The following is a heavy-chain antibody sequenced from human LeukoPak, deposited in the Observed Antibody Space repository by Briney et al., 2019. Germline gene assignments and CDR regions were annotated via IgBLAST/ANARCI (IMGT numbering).Heavy chain of an antibody. J-gene: IGHJ4*02. V-gene: IGHV3-30-3*01. CDR3: ARGDDGY. CDR2: ISYDGSNK. Sequence: GGSLRLSCAASGFTFSSYAVHWVRQAPGKGLEWVAVISYDGSNKYYADSVKGRFTISRDNSKNTLYLQMNSLRAEDTAVYYCARGDDGYWGQGALVTVSS. D-gene: IGHD2-21*02. CDR1: GFTFSSYA.